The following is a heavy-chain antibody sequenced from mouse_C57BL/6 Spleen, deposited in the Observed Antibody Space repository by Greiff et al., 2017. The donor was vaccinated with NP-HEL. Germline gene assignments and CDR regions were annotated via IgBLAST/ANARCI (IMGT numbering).Heavy chain of an antibody. J-gene: IGHJ4*01. Sequence: VQLQQSGAELVKPGASVKLSCKASGYTFTSYWMHWVKQRPGQGLEWIGMIHPNSGSTNYNEKYKSKATLTVDKSSSTAYMQLSSLTSEDSAVYYCARDPDAMDYWGQGTSVTVSS. V-gene: IGHV1-64*01. CDR2: IHPNSGST. CDR3: ARDPDAMDY. CDR1: GYTFTSYW.